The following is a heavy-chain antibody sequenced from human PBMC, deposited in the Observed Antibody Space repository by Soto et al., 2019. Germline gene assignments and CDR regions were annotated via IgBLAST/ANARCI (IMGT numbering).Heavy chain of an antibody. CDR2: IKSKTDGGTT. CDR3: TTEDYYGSGSYPIEEPSFFPGAVYYYSGRDV. Sequence: PGGSLRLSCAASGFTFSNAWMSWVRQAPGKGLEWVGRIKSKTDGGTTDYAAPVKGRFTISRDDSKNTLYLQMNSLKTKDTAVYYCTTEDYYGSGSYPIEEPSFFPGAVYYYSGRDVWGQGTTVTFSS. D-gene: IGHD3-10*01. V-gene: IGHV3-15*01. J-gene: IGHJ6*02. CDR1: GFTFSNAW.